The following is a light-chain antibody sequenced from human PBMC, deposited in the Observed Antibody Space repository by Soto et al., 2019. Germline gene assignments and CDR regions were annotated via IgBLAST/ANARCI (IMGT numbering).Light chain of an antibody. CDR1: QSVGND. V-gene: IGKV3-15*01. CDR3: QQYYNWPPAWT. J-gene: IGKJ1*01. Sequence: DIVMTQSPASLSVSPGEGVTLSCSASQSVGNDLAWYQQIAGQAPRLLIYGASTRATGVPARFSGSGSGTDFTLTISTLQSEDFAGYYCQQYYNWPPAWTFGQGTRVDIK. CDR2: GAS.